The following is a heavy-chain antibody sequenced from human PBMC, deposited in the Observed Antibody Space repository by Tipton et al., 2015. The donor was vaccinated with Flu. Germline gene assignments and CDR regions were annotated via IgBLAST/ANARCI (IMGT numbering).Heavy chain of an antibody. Sequence: TLSLTCTVSGGSISSSSYYWGWIRQPPGKGLEWIGSIYHSGSTYYNPSLKSRVTMSIDTSKNQFSLNLNSVTAADTAMYYCVKHFERGFDIWGQGTMVTVAS. CDR3: VKHFERGFDI. CDR2: IYHSGST. D-gene: IGHD3-10*01. CDR1: GGSISSSSYY. V-gene: IGHV4-39*01. J-gene: IGHJ3*02.